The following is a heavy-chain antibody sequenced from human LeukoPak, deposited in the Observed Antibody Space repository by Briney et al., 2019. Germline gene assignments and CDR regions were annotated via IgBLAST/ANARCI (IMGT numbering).Heavy chain of an antibody. CDR2: IIPIFGTA. J-gene: IGHJ6*03. D-gene: IGHD3-22*01. CDR3: ARVTMTSDLWTYYYYMDV. CDR1: GGTFSSYA. V-gene: IGHV1-69*06. Sequence: GASVKVSCKASGGTFSSYAISWVRQAPGQGLEWMGGIIPIFGTANYAQKFQGRVTITADKSTSTAYMELSSLRSEDTAVYYCARVTMTSDLWTYYYYMDVWGKGTTVTVSS.